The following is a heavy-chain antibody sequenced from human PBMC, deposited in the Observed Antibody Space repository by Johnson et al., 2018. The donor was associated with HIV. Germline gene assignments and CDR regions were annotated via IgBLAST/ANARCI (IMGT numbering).Heavy chain of an antibody. CDR3: ASQRWKQGDAFDI. J-gene: IGHJ3*02. D-gene: IGHD4-23*01. V-gene: IGHV3-20*04. CDR2: IDWTGANA. CDR1: GFMFDDYA. Sequence: MQLVESGGGVVQPGRSLRLSCVGSGFMFDDYAMSWVRQVPGKGLEWVSGIDWTGANAGYADSVKGRFTISRDNAKNSLYLQMNSLRAEDTALYYCASQRWKQGDAFDIWGQGTMVTVSS.